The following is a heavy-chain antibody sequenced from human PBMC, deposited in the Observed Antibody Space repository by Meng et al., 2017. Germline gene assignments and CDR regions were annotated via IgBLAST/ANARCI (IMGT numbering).Heavy chain of an antibody. CDR3: ARDEDISAAGKLFGDY. CDR2: INPNSGGT. CDR1: GYTFTGYY. V-gene: IGHV1-2*06. D-gene: IGHD6-13*01. J-gene: IGHJ4*02. Sequence: VQVVMSGAEVQKPGASVKASCKASGYTFTGYYMHWVRKAPGQGLEWIGRINPNSGGTNYAQKFQGRVTMTRDTSISTAYMELSRLRSDDTAVYYCARDEDISAAGKLFGDYWGQGTLVTVSS.